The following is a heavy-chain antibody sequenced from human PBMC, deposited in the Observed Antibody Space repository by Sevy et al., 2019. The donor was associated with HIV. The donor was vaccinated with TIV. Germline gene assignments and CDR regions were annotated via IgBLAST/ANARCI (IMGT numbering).Heavy chain of an antibody. V-gene: IGHV3-21*01. CDR2: IISSSSYI. J-gene: IGHJ6*02. CDR1: GFTFSSYS. Sequence: GGSRRLSGAASGFTFSSYSMNWVRQAPGKGLEWVSSIISSSSYIYYADSVKGRFTISRDTAKNSLSLQMNSLRAEDTAVYYCARDPDYVATGSYSYGMDVWGQGTTVTVSS. CDR3: ARDPDYVATGSYSYGMDV. D-gene: IGHD4-17*01.